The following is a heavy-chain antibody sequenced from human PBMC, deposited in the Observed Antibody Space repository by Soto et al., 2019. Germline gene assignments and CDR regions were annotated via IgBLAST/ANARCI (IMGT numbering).Heavy chain of an antibody. CDR3: ARDLRHTMKDAHYYYYGMDV. Sequence: SETLSLTCTVSGGSISSGGYYWSWIRQHPGKGLEWIGYIYYSGSTYYNPSLKSRVTISVDTSKNQFSLKLSSVTAADTAVYYCARDLRHTMKDAHYYYYGMDVWGQGTTVTVSS. V-gene: IGHV4-31*03. D-gene: IGHD3-22*01. J-gene: IGHJ6*02. CDR2: IYYSGST. CDR1: GGSISSGGYY.